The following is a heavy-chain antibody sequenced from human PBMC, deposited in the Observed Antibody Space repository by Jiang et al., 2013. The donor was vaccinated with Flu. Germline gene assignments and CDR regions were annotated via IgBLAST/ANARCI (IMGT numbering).Heavy chain of an antibody. J-gene: IGHJ4*02. Sequence: AQNFQGRVTMTSDTSISTAYMELSRLRSDDTAVYYCARAYYYDSSAYYFDLWGQGALVTVSS. V-gene: IGHV1-2*02. CDR3: ARAYYYDSSAYYFDL. D-gene: IGHD3-22*01.